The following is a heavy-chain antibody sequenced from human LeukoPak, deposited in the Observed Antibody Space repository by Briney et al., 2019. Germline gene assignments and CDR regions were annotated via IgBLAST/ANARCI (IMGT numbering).Heavy chain of an antibody. CDR2: ISYNGSNK. D-gene: IGHD3-22*01. V-gene: IGHV3-30*04. CDR3: AKDTGDDSSGYYYESLDY. J-gene: IGHJ4*02. CDR1: GFTFSSYA. Sequence: GRSLRLSCAASGFTFSSYAMHWVRQAPGKGLEWVAIISYNGSNKYYADSVKGRFTISRDNSKNTLYLQMNSLRAEDTAVYYCAKDTGDDSSGYYYESLDYWGQGTLVTVSS.